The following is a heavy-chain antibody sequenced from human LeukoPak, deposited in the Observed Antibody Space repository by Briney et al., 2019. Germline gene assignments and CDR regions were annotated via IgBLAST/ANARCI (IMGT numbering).Heavy chain of an antibody. D-gene: IGHD3-10*02. Sequence: GASVKVSCKASGYTFTSYGINWVRQAPGQGLEWMGWISGKDGHTRYAQKFQGRGTMTIDTSASTAYMELRSLTSDDTAVYYCARAVLWAGPLRGWFDPWGQGTLVTVSS. CDR1: GYTFTSYG. V-gene: IGHV1-18*04. CDR3: ARAVLWAGPLRGWFDP. CDR2: ISGKDGHT. J-gene: IGHJ5*02.